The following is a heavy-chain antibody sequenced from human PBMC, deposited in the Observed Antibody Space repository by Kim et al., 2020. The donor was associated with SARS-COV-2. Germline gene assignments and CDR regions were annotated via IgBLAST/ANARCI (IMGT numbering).Heavy chain of an antibody. CDR1: GFTFSSYA. V-gene: IGHV3-23*01. CDR2: ISGSGVST. D-gene: IGHD3-3*01. CDR3: AKGWGGYFDY. J-gene: IGHJ4*02. Sequence: GGSLRLSCAASGFTFSSYAMSWVRQAPGKGLEWVSAISGSGVSTYYPDSVKGRFTISRDNSKNTLYLQMNSLRAEDTAVYYCAKGWGGYFDYWGQGTLVTVSS.